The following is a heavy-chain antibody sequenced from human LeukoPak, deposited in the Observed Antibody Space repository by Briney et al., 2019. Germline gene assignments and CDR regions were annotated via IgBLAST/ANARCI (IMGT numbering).Heavy chain of an antibody. CDR1: GFTFDDYA. J-gene: IGHJ3*02. CDR3: AKDIVDYGDYLGAFDI. CDR2: ISWNSGSI. V-gene: IGHV3-9*01. Sequence: GRSLRLSCAASGFTFDDYAMHWVRQAPGKGLEWVSGISWNSGSIGYADSVKGRFTISRDNAKNSLYLQMNSLRAEDTALYYCAKDIVDYGDYLGAFDIWGQGTMVTVS. D-gene: IGHD4-17*01.